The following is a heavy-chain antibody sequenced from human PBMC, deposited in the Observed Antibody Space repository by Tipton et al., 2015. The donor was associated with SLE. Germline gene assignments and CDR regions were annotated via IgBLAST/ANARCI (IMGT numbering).Heavy chain of an antibody. J-gene: IGHJ4*02. CDR1: GFSFSSYG. CDR3: AKDRGYGGFRLFDY. CDR2: IWSDGTDK. Sequence: QLVQSGGGVGQPGRSLRLSCAASGFSFSSYGMHWVRQAPGRGLEWVAVIWSDGTDKYYAASVKGRFTISRDNSKNMLYLQMDSPRAEDTAVYYCAKDRGYGGFRLFDYWGQGTLVTVSS. V-gene: IGHV3-30*18. D-gene: IGHD3-10*01.